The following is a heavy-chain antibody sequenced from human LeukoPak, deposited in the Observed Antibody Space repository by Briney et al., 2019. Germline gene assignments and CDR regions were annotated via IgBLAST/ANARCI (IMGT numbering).Heavy chain of an antibody. J-gene: IGHJ4*02. CDR3: ARRGAYGSGSPTLFDH. D-gene: IGHD3-10*01. CDR1: GVSISSRSYY. CDR2: ISYSGTP. V-gene: IGHV4-39*01. Sequence: SETLSLTCSVSGVSISSRSYYWGWIRQPPGKGLEWIGSISYSGTPYYNPSLKSRLTISVDTSTNQFSLKLNSVTAADTAVYYCARRGAYGSGSPTLFDHWCQGTLVTVSS.